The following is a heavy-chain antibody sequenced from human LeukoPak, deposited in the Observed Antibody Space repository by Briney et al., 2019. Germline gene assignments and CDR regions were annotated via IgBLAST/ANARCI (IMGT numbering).Heavy chain of an antibody. J-gene: IGHJ4*02. CDR3: AKDRADCVWGSATSLDY. CDR2: ISSSGSTI. Sequence: PGGSLRLSCAASGFTFSDYYMSWIRQAPGKGLEWVSYISSSGSTIYYADSVKGRFTISRDNAKNSLYLQMNSLRAEDTAVYYCAKDRADCVWGSATSLDYWGQGTLVTVPS. CDR1: GFTFSDYY. V-gene: IGHV3-11*04. D-gene: IGHD3-16*01.